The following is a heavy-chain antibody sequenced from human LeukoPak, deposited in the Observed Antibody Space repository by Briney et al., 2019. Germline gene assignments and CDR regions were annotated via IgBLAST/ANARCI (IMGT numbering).Heavy chain of an antibody. J-gene: IGHJ4*02. Sequence: GGSLRLSCAASGFTFSSYAMSWVRQAPGKGLEWVSGISGSGGSTYYADSVKGRFTISRANSKNTLYLQVNSLRAEDTAVYYCAQAYSSSWYEFAYWGQGTLVTVPS. V-gene: IGHV3-23*01. D-gene: IGHD6-13*01. CDR3: AQAYSSSWYEFAY. CDR1: GFTFSSYA. CDR2: ISGSGGST.